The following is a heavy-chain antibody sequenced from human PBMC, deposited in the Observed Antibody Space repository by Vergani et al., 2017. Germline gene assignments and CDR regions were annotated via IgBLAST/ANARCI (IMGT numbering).Heavy chain of an antibody. V-gene: IGHV3-23*01. D-gene: IGHD3-22*01. CDR1: GFPFSSHG. J-gene: IGHJ3*02. CDR3: AKIRVVARWAFDI. Sequence: EAQLLESGGGLVQPGGSLRLSCVASGFPFSSHGMSWVRQTPGKGPEWVSWISSGGDYTYYSDSVKGRFSVSRDTSKNTLYLQINSLRAEDTAVYFCAKIRVVARWAFDIWGRGTMVTVSS. CDR2: ISSGGDYT.